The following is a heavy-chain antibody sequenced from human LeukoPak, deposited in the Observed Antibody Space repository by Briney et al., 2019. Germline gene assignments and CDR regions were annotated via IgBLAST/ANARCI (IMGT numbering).Heavy chain of an antibody. CDR2: ISYDGSNK. Sequence: GGPLRLSCAASGFTFSSYWMSWVRQAPGKGLEWVAVISYDGSNKYYADSVKGRFTISRDNSKNTLYLQMNSLRAEDTAVYYCARDVGFWSGYADYWGQGTLVTVSS. V-gene: IGHV3-30-3*01. CDR3: ARDVGFWSGYADY. CDR1: GFTFSSYW. D-gene: IGHD3-3*01. J-gene: IGHJ4*02.